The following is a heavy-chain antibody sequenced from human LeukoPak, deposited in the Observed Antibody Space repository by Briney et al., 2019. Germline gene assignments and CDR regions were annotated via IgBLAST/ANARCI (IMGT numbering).Heavy chain of an antibody. V-gene: IGHV1-18*01. J-gene: IGHJ4*02. CDR3: AREGPVAVAGLDY. Sequence: GVSVTVSCKASGYTFTNYGISWVRQAPGQGLEWVGWISAYNGNTNYAQNLQDRVTMTTDTSTSAAYMELRSLISDDTAVYYCAREGPVAVAGLDYWGQGTLLTVPS. CDR1: GYTFTNYG. D-gene: IGHD6-19*01. CDR2: ISAYNGNT.